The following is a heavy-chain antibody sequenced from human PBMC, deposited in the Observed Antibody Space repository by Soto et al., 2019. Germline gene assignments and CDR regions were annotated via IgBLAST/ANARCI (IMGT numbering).Heavy chain of an antibody. CDR1: GDSIGSTDSY. V-gene: IGHV4-30-4*08. D-gene: IGHD6-25*01. Sequence: QVQLQESGPGLVEPSQTLSLTCTVSGDSIGSTDSYWSLIRRPPGKGLEWIGYIYYTGGTFYNPSLKSRPTLSLETSINQFSLKLTSVTAADTGMYYCARGGSGWAEYFQHWGQGTLVAVSS. CDR3: ARGGSGWAEYFQH. CDR2: IYYTGGT. J-gene: IGHJ1*01.